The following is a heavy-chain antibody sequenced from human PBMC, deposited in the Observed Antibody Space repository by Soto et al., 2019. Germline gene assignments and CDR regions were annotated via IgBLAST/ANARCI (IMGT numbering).Heavy chain of an antibody. CDR2: IIPIFGTA. D-gene: IGHD3-22*01. J-gene: IGHJ3*02. CDR1: GGTFSSYA. CDR3: AKLYDNDAFDI. V-gene: IGHV1-69*01. Sequence: SCKASGGTFSSYAISWVRQAPGQGLEWMGGIIPIFGTANYAQKFQGRVTITADESTSTAYMELSSLRSEDTAVYYCAKLYDNDAFDIWGQGTMVTVSS.